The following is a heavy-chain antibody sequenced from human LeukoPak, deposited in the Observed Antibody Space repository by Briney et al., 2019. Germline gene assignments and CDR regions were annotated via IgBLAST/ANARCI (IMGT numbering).Heavy chain of an antibody. J-gene: IGHJ4*02. D-gene: IGHD1-26*01. V-gene: IGHV4-38-2*02. Sequence: SETLSLTCTVSGYSISSGYYWGWIRQPPGKGLEWIGSIYHSGSTYYNPSLKSRVTISVDTSKNQFSLKLSSVTAADTAVYYCARQGSHAFDYWGQGTLVTVSS. CDR1: GYSISSGYY. CDR2: IYHSGST. CDR3: ARQGSHAFDY.